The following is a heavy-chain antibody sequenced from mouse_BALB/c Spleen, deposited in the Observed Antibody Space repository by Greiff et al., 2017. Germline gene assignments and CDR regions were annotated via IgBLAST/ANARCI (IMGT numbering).Heavy chain of an antibody. J-gene: IGHJ4*01. CDR1: GFSLTGYG. CDR2: IWGDGST. CDR3: AREVIKGAMDY. V-gene: IGHV2-6-7*01. D-gene: IGHD2-4*01. Sequence: VQRVESGPGLVAPSQSLSITCTVSGFSLTGYGVNWVRQPPGKGLEWLGMIWGDGSTDYNSALKSRLSISKDNSKSQVFLKMNSLQTDDTARYYCAREVIKGAMDYWGQGTSVTVSS.